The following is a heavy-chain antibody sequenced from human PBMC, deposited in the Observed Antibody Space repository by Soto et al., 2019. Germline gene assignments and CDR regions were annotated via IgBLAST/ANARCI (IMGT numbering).Heavy chain of an antibody. Sequence: VQLVQSGAEVKKPGSSVKVSCKASGGTFSSYAISWVRQAPGQGLEWMGGIIPIFGTANYAQKFQGRVTITADESTSTAYMELSSLRSEDTAVYYCARSDIVVVVAATGDYYYGMDVWGQGTTVTVSS. CDR3: ARSDIVVVVAATGDYYYGMDV. D-gene: IGHD2-15*01. V-gene: IGHV1-69*01. CDR2: IIPIFGTA. CDR1: GGTFSSYA. J-gene: IGHJ6*02.